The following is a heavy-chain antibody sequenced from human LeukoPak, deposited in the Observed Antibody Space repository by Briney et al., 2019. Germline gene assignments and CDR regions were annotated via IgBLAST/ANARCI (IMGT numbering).Heavy chain of an antibody. Sequence: SQTLSLTCAISGDSVSINIDVWNCIRQSPSRGLEWLGRTYSRSRCVDDYAVTVKRRITINPDTSNNPFSPPLNNVTLEDTTVYHGARDADWAYDAFDRWGEGTIVTVSS. V-gene: IGHV6-1*01. J-gene: IGHJ3*01. D-gene: IGHD3-9*01. CDR1: GDSVSINIDV. CDR3: ARDADWAYDAFDR. CDR2: TYSRSRCVD.